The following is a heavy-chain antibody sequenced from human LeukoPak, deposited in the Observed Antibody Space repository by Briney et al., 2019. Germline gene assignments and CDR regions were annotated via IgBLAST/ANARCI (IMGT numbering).Heavy chain of an antibody. D-gene: IGHD1-14*01. J-gene: IGHJ6*02. CDR3: ARTEVSGGMDV. V-gene: IGHV3-23*01. CDR2: ISSSGSGGNT. Sequence: PGGSLRLSCVASGVTLSNYAMSWARQAPGKGLEWVSGISSSGSGGNTYYADSVKGRFTISRDNSKNALYLQMNSLRAEDTAVYYCARTEVSGGMDVWGQGTTVTVSS. CDR1: GVTLSNYA.